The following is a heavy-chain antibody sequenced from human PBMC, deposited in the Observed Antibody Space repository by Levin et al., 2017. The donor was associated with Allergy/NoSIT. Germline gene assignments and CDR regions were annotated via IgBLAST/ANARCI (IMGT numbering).Heavy chain of an antibody. CDR2: ISSSSETI. D-gene: IGHD2/OR15-2a*01. CDR3: AREDFSANWAFDL. CDR1: GFIFSGYS. Sequence: PGGSLRLSCAASGFIFSGYSMNWVRQAPGKGLEWISYISSSSETIYYAVSLKGRFTISRDNAKESLYLQMNSLGAEDTAVYYCAREDFSANWAFDLWGRGTLVTVSS. V-gene: IGHV3-48*04. J-gene: IGHJ2*01.